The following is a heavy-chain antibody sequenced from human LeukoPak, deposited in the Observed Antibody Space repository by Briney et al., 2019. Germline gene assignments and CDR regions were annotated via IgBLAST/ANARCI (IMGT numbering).Heavy chain of an antibody. D-gene: IGHD7-27*01. J-gene: IGHJ4*02. CDR1: GYTFTSYD. CDR3: ARGPPNWGYDY. Sequence: ASVKVSCKASGYTFTSYDINWVRQATGQRPEWMGWMSPNSGDTGYAQKFQDRVTMTRNTSISTAYMELSSLRSDDTAVYYCARGPPNWGYDYWGPGTLVTVSS. CDR2: MSPNSGDT. V-gene: IGHV1-8*01.